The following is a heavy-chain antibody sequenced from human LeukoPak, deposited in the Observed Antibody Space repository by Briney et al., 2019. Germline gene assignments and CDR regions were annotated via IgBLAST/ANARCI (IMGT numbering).Heavy chain of an antibody. D-gene: IGHD7-27*01. J-gene: IGHJ4*02. CDR1: GYTFTSYD. CDR3: ARGPPNWGYDY. Sequence: ASVKVSCKASGYTFTSYDINWVRQATGQRPEWMGWMSPNSGDTGYAQKFQDRVTMTRNTSISTAYMELSSLRSDDTAVYYCARGPPNWGYDYWGPGTLVTVSS. CDR2: MSPNSGDT. V-gene: IGHV1-8*01.